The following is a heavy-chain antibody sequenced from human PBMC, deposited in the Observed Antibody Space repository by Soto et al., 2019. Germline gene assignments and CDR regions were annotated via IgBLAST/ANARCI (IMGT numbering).Heavy chain of an antibody. V-gene: IGHV3-30-3*01. CDR3: AVYYYDSSGYSSAFDI. CDR1: GLTFRSYW. Sequence: PGGSLRLSCAASGLTFRSYWMHWVRQAPGKGLEWVAVISYDGSNKYYADSVKGRFTISRDNSKNTLYLQMNSLRAEDTAVYYCAVYYYDSSGYSSAFDIWGQGTMVTVSS. J-gene: IGHJ3*02. CDR2: ISYDGSNK. D-gene: IGHD3-22*01.